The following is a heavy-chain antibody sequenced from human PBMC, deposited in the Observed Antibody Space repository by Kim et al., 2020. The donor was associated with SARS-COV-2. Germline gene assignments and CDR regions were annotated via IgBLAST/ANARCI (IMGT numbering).Heavy chain of an antibody. J-gene: IGHJ6*02. D-gene: IGHD3-9*01. CDR2: MNPNSGNT. CDR1: GYTFTSYD. CDR3: ARGRRPYYDILTGYYGYYYYGMDV. Sequence: ASVKVSCKASGYTFTSYDINWVRQATGQGLEWMGWMNPNSGNTGYAQKFQGRVTMTRNTSISTAYMELSSLRSEDTAVYYCARGRRPYYDILTGYYGYYYYGMDVWGQGTTVTVSS. V-gene: IGHV1-8*01.